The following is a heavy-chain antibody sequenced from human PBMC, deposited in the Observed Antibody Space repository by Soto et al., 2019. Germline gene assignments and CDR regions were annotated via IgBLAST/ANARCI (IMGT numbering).Heavy chain of an antibody. CDR1: GGSISSGGYY. J-gene: IGHJ4*02. Sequence: QGELQESGPGLVKPSQTLSLTCTVSGGSISSGGYYWSWIRQHPGKGLEWIGYIYYSGSTYYNPSLKSRVTISVDTSKNQFSLKLSSVTAADTAVYYCASLLLWFGDHHAGVHYWGQGTLVTVSS. CDR3: ASLLLWFGDHHAGVHY. V-gene: IGHV4-31*03. CDR2: IYYSGST. D-gene: IGHD3-10*01.